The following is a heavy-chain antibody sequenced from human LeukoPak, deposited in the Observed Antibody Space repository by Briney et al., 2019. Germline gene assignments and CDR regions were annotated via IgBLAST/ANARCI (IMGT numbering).Heavy chain of an antibody. CDR1: GYTFTGHH. J-gene: IGHJ3*02. CDR2: INPYSGGT. Sequence: ASVKVSCKASGYTFTGHHMYWVRQAPGQGLEWVGWINPYSGGTNFVQKFQGRVIMHRDTYISTAYMELSSLRSDDTAVYYCALSTVSTEAFDIWGQGTMVSVSS. CDR3: ALSTVSTEAFDI. D-gene: IGHD4-17*01. V-gene: IGHV1-2*02.